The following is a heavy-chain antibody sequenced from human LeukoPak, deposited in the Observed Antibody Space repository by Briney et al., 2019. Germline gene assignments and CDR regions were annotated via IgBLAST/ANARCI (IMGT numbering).Heavy chain of an antibody. CDR3: AREGSSSWYVGYFDY. V-gene: IGHV4-59*01. D-gene: IGHD6-13*01. CDR2: IYYSGST. Sequence: PSETLSLTCTVSGGSISSYYWSWIRQPPGKGQEWIGYIYYSGSTNYNPSLKSRVTISVDTSKNQFSLKLSSVTAADTAVYYCAREGSSSWYVGYFDYWGQGTLVTVSS. J-gene: IGHJ4*02. CDR1: GGSISSYY.